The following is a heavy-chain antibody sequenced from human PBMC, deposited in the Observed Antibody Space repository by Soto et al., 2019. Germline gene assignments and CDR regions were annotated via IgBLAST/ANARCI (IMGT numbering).Heavy chain of an antibody. J-gene: IGHJ6*02. V-gene: IGHV3-23*01. D-gene: IGHD3-22*01. CDR2: ISGSGGST. CDR1: GFTFSSYA. Sequence: EVQLLESGGGLVQPGGSLRLSCAASGFTFSSYAMSWVRQAPGKGLEWVSTISGSGGSTYYADSVKGRFTISRDNSKNTLYLQMNSLRAEDTAVYYCAKGSSGPYYYYGMDVWGQGTTVTVSS. CDR3: AKGSSGPYYYYGMDV.